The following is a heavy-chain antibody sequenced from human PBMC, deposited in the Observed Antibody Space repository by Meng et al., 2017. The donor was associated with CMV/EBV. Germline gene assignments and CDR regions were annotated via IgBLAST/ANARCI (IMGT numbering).Heavy chain of an antibody. CDR3: ARYRVDIVATTPFDY. Sequence: ASVKVSCKASGYTFIDHYIHWVRQAPGQGLEWTGWINPDSGGTNYARKCQGRVTMTRDTSISTAYMELSRLTPDDTAVYYCARYRVDIVATTPFDYWGQGTLVTVSS. D-gene: IGHD5-12*01. CDR1: GYTFIDHY. CDR2: INPDSGGT. V-gene: IGHV1-2*02. J-gene: IGHJ4*02.